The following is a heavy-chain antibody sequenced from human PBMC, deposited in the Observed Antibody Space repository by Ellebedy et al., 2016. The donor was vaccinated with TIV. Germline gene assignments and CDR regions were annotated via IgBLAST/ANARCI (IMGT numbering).Heavy chain of an antibody. J-gene: IGHJ6*02. CDR3: ASLEDTAMSYGMDV. V-gene: IGHV3-66*01. D-gene: IGHD5-18*01. Sequence: PGGSLRLSCAASGFTVSSNYMSWVRQAPGKGLECGSVIYYGGSTYYADSVKGRFTISRDNSKNTLYLQMNSLRAEDTAVYYCASLEDTAMSYGMDVWGPGTTVTVSS. CDR2: IYYGGST. CDR1: GFTVSSNY.